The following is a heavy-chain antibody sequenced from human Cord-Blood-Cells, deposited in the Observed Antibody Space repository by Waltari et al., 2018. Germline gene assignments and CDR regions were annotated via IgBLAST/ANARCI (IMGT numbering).Heavy chain of an antibody. CDR2: IWYDGSNK. D-gene: IGHD1-7*01. V-gene: IGHV3-33*01. Sequence: QVQLVESGGGVVQPGRSLRLSCAASGFTFSSYGMHWVRQAPGKGLGGVAVIWYDGSNKYYADSVKGRFTISRDNSKNTLYLQMNSLRAEDTAVYYCARGRGITGTTDYWGQGTLVTVSS. CDR1: GFTFSSYG. CDR3: ARGRGITGTTDY. J-gene: IGHJ4*02.